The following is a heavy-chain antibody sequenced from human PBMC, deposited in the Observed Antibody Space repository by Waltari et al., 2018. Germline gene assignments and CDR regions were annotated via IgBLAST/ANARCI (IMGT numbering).Heavy chain of an antibody. CDR2: IKQDGSEK. Sequence: EVQLVESGGGLVQPGGSLRLSCAASGFPFSSYWMLWVRQAPGKGLEWVANIKQDGSEKYYVDSVKGRFTISRDNAKNSLYLQMNSLRAEDTAVYYCARVFSGYYYYDYWGQGTLVTVSS. CDR1: GFPFSSYW. J-gene: IGHJ4*02. CDR3: ARVFSGYYYYDY. V-gene: IGHV3-7*04. D-gene: IGHD3-22*01.